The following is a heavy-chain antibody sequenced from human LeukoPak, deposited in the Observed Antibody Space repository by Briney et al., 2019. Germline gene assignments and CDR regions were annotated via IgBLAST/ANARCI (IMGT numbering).Heavy chain of an antibody. D-gene: IGHD2-15*01. J-gene: IGHJ6*02. V-gene: IGHV3-7*01. Sequence: SGGSLRLSCAASGFSLSTYWISWVRQAPGKGREGVANIKLDGSEKYYVDSVKGRFTISRDNAKNSLYLQMNSLRAGDTAVYYCARDKGSGQNGMDVWGQGTTVTVSS. CDR3: ARDKGSGQNGMDV. CDR2: IKLDGSEK. CDR1: GFSLSTYW.